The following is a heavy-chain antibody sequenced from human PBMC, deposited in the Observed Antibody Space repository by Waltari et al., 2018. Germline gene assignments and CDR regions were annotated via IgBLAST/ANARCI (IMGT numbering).Heavy chain of an antibody. D-gene: IGHD3-3*01. V-gene: IGHV1-18*04. CDR1: GYTFTTYG. CDR3: ARVGDDFWSGYFDY. J-gene: IGHJ4*02. Sequence: QVQLVQSGAEVKKPGASVKVSCKASGYTFTTYGINWVRQAPGQGLEWMGWISAYNGYTNYAQKVQGRVTMTTDTSTSTAYMELRSLRSDDTAVYYCARVGDDFWSGYFDYWGQGTLVTVSS. CDR2: ISAYNGYT.